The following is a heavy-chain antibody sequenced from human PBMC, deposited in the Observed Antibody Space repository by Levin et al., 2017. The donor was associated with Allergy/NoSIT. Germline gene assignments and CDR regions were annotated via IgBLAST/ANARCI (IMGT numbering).Heavy chain of an antibody. Sequence: SQTLSLPCTVSGGSIRSSSYYWGWIRQPPGKGLEWIGSIYYSGSTYYNPSLKSRVTISVDTSKNQFSLKLSSVTAADTAVYYCATYYDILTGYHWPGGINYWGQGTLVTVSS. CDR1: GGSIRSSSYY. D-gene: IGHD3-9*01. V-gene: IGHV4-39*01. J-gene: IGHJ4*02. CDR2: IYYSGST. CDR3: ATYYDILTGYHWPGGINY.